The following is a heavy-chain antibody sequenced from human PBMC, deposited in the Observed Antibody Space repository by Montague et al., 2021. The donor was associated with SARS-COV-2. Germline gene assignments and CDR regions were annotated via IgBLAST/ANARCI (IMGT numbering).Heavy chain of an antibody. V-gene: IGHV4-59*01. J-gene: IGHJ4*02. CDR1: GGSISRYF. D-gene: IGHD3-16*01. CDR3: ARVTLGGRDGRTRQYEGLDS. Sequence: SETLSLTCTVSGGSISRYFWNWIRQTPRKGLEWMGYVHDIESSIYNPSLQSRITILLDTPKNQFSLRLNAVTAADTAVYYCARVTLGGRDGRTRQYEGLDSWGQGILVTVSS. CDR2: VHDIESS.